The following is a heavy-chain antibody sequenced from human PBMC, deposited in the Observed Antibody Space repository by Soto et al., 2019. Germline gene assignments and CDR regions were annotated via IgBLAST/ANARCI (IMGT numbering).Heavy chain of an antibody. CDR3: ARAVKQWLVGGDYYYYYMDV. V-gene: IGHV3-11*01. Sequence: QVQLVESGGGLVKPGGSLRLSCEASGFTLSDYYMTWIRQAPGKGLEWISYISSSATIIYYADSVKGRFTISRDNAKTSLYPQMNSLIADDTAVYYCARAVKQWLVGGDYYYYYMDVWGKGTTVTVSS. D-gene: IGHD6-19*01. CDR2: ISSSATII. CDR1: GFTLSDYY. J-gene: IGHJ6*03.